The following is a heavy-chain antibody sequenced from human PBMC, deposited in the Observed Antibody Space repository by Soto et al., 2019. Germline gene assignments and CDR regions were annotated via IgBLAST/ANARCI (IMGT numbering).Heavy chain of an antibody. Sequence: EVQLVESGGGLVQPGGSLRLSCAASGFTFSSYSMNWVRQAPGKGLEWVSYISSSSSTIYYADSVKGRFTISRDNAKKSLYLQMNSLRDEDTAVYYCARDYCSGGSCPDIFFDYWGQGTLVTVSS. V-gene: IGHV3-48*02. CDR2: ISSSSSTI. CDR1: GFTFSSYS. D-gene: IGHD2-15*01. J-gene: IGHJ4*02. CDR3: ARDYCSGGSCPDIFFDY.